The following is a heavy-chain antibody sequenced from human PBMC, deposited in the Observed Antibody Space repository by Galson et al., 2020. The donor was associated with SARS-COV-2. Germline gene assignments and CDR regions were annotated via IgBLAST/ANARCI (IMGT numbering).Heavy chain of an antibody. CDR3: ARGAPRRAGHFDY. J-gene: IGHJ4*02. CDR1: GFIVTSNY. CDR2: IYTGGGR. V-gene: IGHV3-66*02. Sequence: GGSLKLSCEASGFIVTSNYITWVRQTPGGGLEWVGVIYTGGGRDYADSVKGRFAISRDNSNNTVYLQMKSLKPEDTAVYFCARGAPRRAGHFDYWGQGNLVVVSS.